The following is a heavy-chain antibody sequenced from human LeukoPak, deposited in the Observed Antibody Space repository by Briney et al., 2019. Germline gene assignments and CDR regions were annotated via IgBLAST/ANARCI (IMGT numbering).Heavy chain of an antibody. V-gene: IGHV3-11*04. D-gene: IGHD4-17*01. CDR3: ARDHRGDRY. CDR1: GFTFSSYA. CDR2: ISSSGSTI. J-gene: IGHJ4*02. Sequence: GGSLGLSCAASGFTFSSYAMSWIRQAPGRGLEWISYISSSGSTIYYADSVKGRFTISRDNAKNSLYLQMNSLRAEDTAVYYCARDHRGDRYWGQGTLVTVSS.